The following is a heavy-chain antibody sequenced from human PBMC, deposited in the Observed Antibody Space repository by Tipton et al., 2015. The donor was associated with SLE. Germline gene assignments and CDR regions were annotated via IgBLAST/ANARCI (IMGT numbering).Heavy chain of an antibody. CDR1: GFTFSSYA. CDR2: ISYDGSFK. J-gene: IGHJ4*02. D-gene: IGHD3-16*01. CDR3: ASPFDLGY. V-gene: IGHV3-30*04. Sequence: SLRLSCAASGFTFSSYAFHWVRQAPGKGLEWMAVISYDGSFKYYADSVKGRFTISRDNAKNTLYLQMNSLRAEDTAVYYCASPFDLGYWGQGTLVTVSS.